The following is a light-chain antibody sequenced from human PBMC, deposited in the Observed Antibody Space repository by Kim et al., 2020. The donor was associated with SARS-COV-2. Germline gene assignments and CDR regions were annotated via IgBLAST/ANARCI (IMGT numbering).Light chain of an antibody. J-gene: IGLJ3*02. CDR1: SGNSSYD. Sequence: SVKHPGTLRSGNSSYDNAWHQQQAEKGPRYLMTLNSDGSHSKGDGIPDRFSGSSSGAERYLTISSLQSEDEADYYCQTWGTGIPVFGGGTQLTVL. CDR2: LNSDGSH. V-gene: IGLV4-69*01. CDR3: QTWGTGIPV.